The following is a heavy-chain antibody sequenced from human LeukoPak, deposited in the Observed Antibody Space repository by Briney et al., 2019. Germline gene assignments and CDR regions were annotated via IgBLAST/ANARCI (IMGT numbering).Heavy chain of an antibody. CDR2: ISYDGSNK. J-gene: IGHJ6*03. Sequence: GGSLRLSCAASGFTFSSYAMHWVRQAPGKGLEWVAVISYDGSNKYYADSVKGRFTISRDNSKNTLYLQMNSLRAEDTAVYYCASSGLGPYYYYYMDVWGKGTTVTVSS. CDR1: GFTFSSYA. D-gene: IGHD6-19*01. V-gene: IGHV3-30*01. CDR3: ASSGLGPYYYYYMDV.